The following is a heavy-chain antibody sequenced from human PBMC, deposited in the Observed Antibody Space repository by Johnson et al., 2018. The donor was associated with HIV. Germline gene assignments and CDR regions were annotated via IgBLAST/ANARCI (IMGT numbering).Heavy chain of an antibody. V-gene: IGHV3-43D*03. CDR1: GFTFDDYA. J-gene: IGHJ3*01. D-gene: IGHD2-21*01. Sequence: VQLVESGGVVVQPGGSLRLYCAASGFTFDDYAMHWVRQAPGKGLEWVSLISWDGGSTYYADSVKGRFTISRDNSKNSLYLQMNSLRAEDTALYYCAKDILGDPVVVSVFDVWGQGTMVTVSS. CDR2: ISWDGGST. CDR3: AKDILGDPVVVSVFDV.